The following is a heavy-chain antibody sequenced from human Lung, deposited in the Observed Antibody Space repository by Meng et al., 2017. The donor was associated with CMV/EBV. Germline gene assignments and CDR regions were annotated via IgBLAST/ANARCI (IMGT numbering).Heavy chain of an antibody. V-gene: IGHV3-73*01. J-gene: IGHJ4*02. CDR2: IRSKANSYAT. CDR3: TSPGGGSSWYGY. D-gene: IGHD6-13*01. Sequence: ASGFTFSGCAMHWVRQASGKGLEWVGRIRSKANSYATAYAASVKGRFTISRDDSKNTAYLQMNSLKTEDTAVYYCTSPGGGSSWYGYWGQGTLVTVSS. CDR1: GFTFSGCA.